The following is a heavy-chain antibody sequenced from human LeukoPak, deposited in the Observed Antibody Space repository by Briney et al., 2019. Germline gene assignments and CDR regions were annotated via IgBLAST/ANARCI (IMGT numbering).Heavy chain of an antibody. D-gene: IGHD1-20*01. CDR1: GGTFSSYA. CDR3: ARGPFITGNLDY. J-gene: IGHJ4*02. V-gene: IGHV1-69*05. CDR2: IIPIFGTA. Sequence: ASVKVSCKASGGTFSSYAISWVRQAPGQGLEWMGGIIPIFGTANYAQKFQGRVTITTDESTSTAYMELSSLRSEDTAVYYCARGPFITGNLDYWGQGTLVTVSS.